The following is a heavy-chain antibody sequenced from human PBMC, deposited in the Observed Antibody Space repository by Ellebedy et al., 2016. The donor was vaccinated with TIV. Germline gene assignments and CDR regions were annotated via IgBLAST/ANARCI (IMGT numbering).Heavy chain of an antibody. Sequence: GGSLRLSXAASGFSLSNSFMSWIRQAPGKGLEWVSTLTADGRSTYFADSVKGRFTISRDNSKNTVYLQMNILRSEDTAVYYCRPGHYSDAWGQGTLGTVSS. V-gene: IGHV3-23*01. CDR3: RPGHYSDA. CDR1: GFSLSNSF. J-gene: IGHJ4*02. CDR2: LTADGRST.